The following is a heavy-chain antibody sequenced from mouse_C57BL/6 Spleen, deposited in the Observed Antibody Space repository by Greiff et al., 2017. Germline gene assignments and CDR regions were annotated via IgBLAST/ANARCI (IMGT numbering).Heavy chain of an antibody. CDR1: GFTFSSYA. CDR3: TRDRSNYEAMDY. J-gene: IGHJ4*01. CDR2: ISRGGDYI. D-gene: IGHD2-5*01. Sequence: EVKLVESGEGLVKPGGSLKLSCAASGFTFSSYAMSWVRQTPEKRLEWVAYISRGGDYIYYADTVKGRFTISRDNAMNTLYLQMSSLKSEDTAMYYCTRDRSNYEAMDYWGQGTSVTVSS. V-gene: IGHV5-9-1*02.